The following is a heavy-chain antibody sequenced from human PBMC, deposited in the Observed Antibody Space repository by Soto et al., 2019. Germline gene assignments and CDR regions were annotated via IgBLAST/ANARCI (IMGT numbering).Heavy chain of an antibody. CDR2: ISNSSSTI. V-gene: IGHV3-48*01. D-gene: IGHD3-9*01. Sequence: GGSLRLSCAASGFTFSSYSMNWVRQAPGKGLEWVSYISNSSSTIYYADSVKGRFTISRDNAKKSLYLQMNSLRAEDTAVYYCARDLGIYYDILTGEFGYWGQGTLVTVSS. CDR3: ARDLGIYYDILTGEFGY. J-gene: IGHJ4*02. CDR1: GFTFSSYS.